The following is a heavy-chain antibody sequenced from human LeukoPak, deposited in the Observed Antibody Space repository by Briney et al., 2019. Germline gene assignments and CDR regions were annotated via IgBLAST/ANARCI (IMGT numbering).Heavy chain of an antibody. CDR1: EFTVSSYH. CDR3: ARRQHVNWGFDL. CDR2: FYRTTGQ. Sequence: GGSLRLSCAASEFTVSSYHLSWVRQAPGEGLEWLSVFYRTTGQFYADSVKGRFIISRHDSNNTLSLQMNSLRPEDTAVYYCARRQHVNWGFDLWGRGTLVTVSP. D-gene: IGHD6-6*01. J-gene: IGHJ2*01. V-gene: IGHV3-53*04.